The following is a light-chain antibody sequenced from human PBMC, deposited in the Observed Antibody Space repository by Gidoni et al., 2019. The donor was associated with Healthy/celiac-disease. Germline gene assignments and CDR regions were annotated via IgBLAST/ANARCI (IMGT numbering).Light chain of an antibody. CDR1: QSVSSSY. V-gene: IGKV3-20*01. Sequence: LVLTQSPGTLSLSPEERATLSCRASQSVSSSYLAWYQQKPGQAPRLLIYGASSRATGIPDRFSGSGSGTDFTLTISRLEPEDFAVYYCQQYGSSPALTFGGGTKVEIK. CDR3: QQYGSSPALT. CDR2: GAS. J-gene: IGKJ4*01.